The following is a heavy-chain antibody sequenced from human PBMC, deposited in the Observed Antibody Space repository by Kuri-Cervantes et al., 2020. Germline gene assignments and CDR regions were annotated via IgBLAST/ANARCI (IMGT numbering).Heavy chain of an antibody. Sequence: ASVKVSCKASGYSFTGHYMHWVRQAPGQGLEWMGIINPSGGSTSYAQKFQGRVTITADKSTSTAYMELSSLRSEDTAVYYCARVSAAAADGDYYYYMDVWGKGTTVTVSS. CDR1: GYSFTGHY. D-gene: IGHD6-13*01. J-gene: IGHJ6*03. CDR2: INPSGGST. V-gene: IGHV1-46*01. CDR3: ARVSAAAADGDYYYYMDV.